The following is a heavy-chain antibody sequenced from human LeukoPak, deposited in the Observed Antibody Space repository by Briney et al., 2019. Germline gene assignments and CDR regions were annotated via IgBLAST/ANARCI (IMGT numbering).Heavy chain of an antibody. Sequence: QPGGSLRLSCAASGFIFSAYEMNWVRQAPGKGVEWVSYISSSGSTIYYADSVKGRFTISRDNAKKSLYLQMNSLRVEDTAVYYCARVYSSGWSYWGQGTLVTVSS. CDR3: ARVYSSGWSY. J-gene: IGHJ4*02. V-gene: IGHV3-48*03. D-gene: IGHD6-19*01. CDR1: GFIFSAYE. CDR2: ISSSGSTI.